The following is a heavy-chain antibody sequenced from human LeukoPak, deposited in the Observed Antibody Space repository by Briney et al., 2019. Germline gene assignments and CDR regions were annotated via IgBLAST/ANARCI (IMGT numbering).Heavy chain of an antibody. CDR1: GGSISSGGYY. J-gene: IGHJ6*02. CDR2: IYYSGST. V-gene: IGHV4-31*03. D-gene: IGHD2-2*02. Sequence: SETLSLTCTVSGGSISSGGYYWSWIRQHPGKGLEWIGYIYYSGSTYYNPSLKSRVTISVDTPKNQFSLKLSSVTAADTAVYYCAREGAIPSLYGMDVWGQGTTVTVSS. CDR3: AREGAIPSLYGMDV.